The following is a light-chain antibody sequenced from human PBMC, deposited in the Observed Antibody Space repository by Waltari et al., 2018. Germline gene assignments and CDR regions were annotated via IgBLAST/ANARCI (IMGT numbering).Light chain of an antibody. V-gene: IGLV1-44*01. CDR2: ANN. CDR3: VAWDGSLSGQWV. CDR1: SSNIGSHL. J-gene: IGLJ3*02. Sequence: QSVLPQPPSASGTPGQSVTISCSGSSSNIGSHLVPWFQPLPETAPKVLIYANNERPSGVPDRFSGSKSGTSASLAISGLQSEDEADYYCVAWDGSLSGQWVFGGGTKLTVL.